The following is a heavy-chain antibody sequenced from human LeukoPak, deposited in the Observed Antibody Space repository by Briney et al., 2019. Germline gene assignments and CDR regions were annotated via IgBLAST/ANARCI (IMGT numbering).Heavy chain of an antibody. CDR3: ARRQYCSGGDCYSGAFDI. V-gene: IGHV5-51*01. CDR1: GYSFNTYW. CDR2: IYPGDPDT. J-gene: IGHJ3*02. Sequence: PGESLKISCKGSGYSFNTYWIAWVRQMPGKGLEWMGIIYPGDPDTRYSPPFQGQVSISADKSINTAYLQWSSLKASDTAIYYCARRQYCSGGDCYSGAFDIWGQGTMVTVSS. D-gene: IGHD2-15*01.